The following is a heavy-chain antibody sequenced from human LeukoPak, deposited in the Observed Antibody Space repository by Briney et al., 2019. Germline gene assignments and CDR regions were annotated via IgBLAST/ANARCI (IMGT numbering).Heavy chain of an antibody. CDR2: INPNSGGT. V-gene: IGHV1-2*02. J-gene: IGHJ4*02. CDR1: GDTFTGYY. CDR3: AREVVVAATLDY. Sequence: GASVKVSFKASGDTFTGYYMHWVRPAPGQGLVWMGWINPNSGGTNYAQKFQGRVTMTRDTSISTAYMELSRLRSDDTAVYYCAREVVVAATLDYWGQGTLVTVSS. D-gene: IGHD2-15*01.